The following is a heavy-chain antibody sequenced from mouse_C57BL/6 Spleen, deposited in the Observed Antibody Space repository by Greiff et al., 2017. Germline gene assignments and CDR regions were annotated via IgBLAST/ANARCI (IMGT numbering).Heavy chain of an antibody. CDR1: GYSITSGYY. V-gene: IGHV3-6*01. CDR2: ISYAGSN. J-gene: IGHJ2*01. CDR3: AREGGYYGSRLFDY. D-gene: IGHD1-1*01. Sequence: ESGPGLVQPSQSLSLTCSVTGYSITSGYYWNWIRQFPGNKLEWMGYISYAGSNNYNPSLKNRISITRDTSKNQFFLKLNSVTTEDTATXYCAREGGYYGSRLFDYWGQGTTLTVSS.